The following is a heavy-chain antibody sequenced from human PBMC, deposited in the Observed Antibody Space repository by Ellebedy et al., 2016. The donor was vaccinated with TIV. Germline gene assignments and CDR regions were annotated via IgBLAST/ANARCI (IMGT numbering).Heavy chain of an antibody. CDR3: AKAGGYGDYEGESRFDP. V-gene: IGHV3-9*01. CDR1: GFTFDDYA. CDR2: ISWNSGSI. J-gene: IGHJ5*02. Sequence: GGSLRLXCAASGFTFDDYAMHWVRQAPGKGLEWVSGISWNSGSIGYADSVKGRFTISRDNAKNSLYLQMNSLRAEDTALYYCAKAGGYGDYEGESRFDPWGQGTLVTVSS. D-gene: IGHD4-17*01.